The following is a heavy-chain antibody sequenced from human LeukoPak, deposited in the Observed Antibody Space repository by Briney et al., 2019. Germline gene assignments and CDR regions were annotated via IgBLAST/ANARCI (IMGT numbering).Heavy chain of an antibody. CDR3: ARTYYYGSGGYNWFDP. CDR2: IYTSGST. J-gene: IGHJ5*02. V-gene: IGHV4-4*07. CDR1: GGSISSYY. Sequence: SETLSLTRTVSGGSISSYYWSWIRQPAGKGLEWIGRIYTSGSTNYNPSLKSRVTMSVDTSKNQFSLKLSSVTAADTAVYYCARTYYYGSGGYNWFDPWGQGTLVTVSS. D-gene: IGHD3-10*01.